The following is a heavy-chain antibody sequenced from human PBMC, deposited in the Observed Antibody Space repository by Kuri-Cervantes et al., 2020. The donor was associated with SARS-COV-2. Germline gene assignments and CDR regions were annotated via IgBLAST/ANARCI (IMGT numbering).Heavy chain of an antibody. CDR2: ISYDGSNK. J-gene: IGHJ4*02. CDR1: GFTFSSYA. CDR3: AKAQGDDYYDSSGYYGWGVVDY. Sequence: GESLRLSCAASGFTFSSYAMHWVRQAPGKGLEWVAVISYDGSNKYYADSVKGRFTISRDNSKNTLYLQMNSLRAEDTAVYYCAKAQGDDYYDSSGYYGWGVVDYWGQGTLVTVSS. D-gene: IGHD3-22*01. V-gene: IGHV3-30-3*01.